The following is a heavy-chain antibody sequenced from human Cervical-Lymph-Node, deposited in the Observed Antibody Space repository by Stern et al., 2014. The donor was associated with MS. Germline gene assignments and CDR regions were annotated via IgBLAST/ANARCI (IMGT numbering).Heavy chain of an antibody. CDR2: INPNSGGT. J-gene: IGHJ4*02. V-gene: IGHV1-2*06. Sequence: VQLVESGAEVKKPGASVKVSCKASGYTFTGYDMHWVRQAPGQGLEWMGRINPNSGGTNYAQKFQGRVTMTRDTSISTAYMELSRLRSDDTAMYYCARVGTTGTTSLDYWGQGTLVTVSS. CDR1: GYTFTGYD. CDR3: ARVGTTGTTSLDY. D-gene: IGHD1-1*01.